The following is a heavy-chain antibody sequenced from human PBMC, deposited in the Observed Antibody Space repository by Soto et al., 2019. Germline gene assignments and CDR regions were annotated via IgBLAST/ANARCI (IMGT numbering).Heavy chain of an antibody. J-gene: IGHJ4*02. Sequence: QVQLVQSGAEVKKPGSSVKVSCKASGGTFSRNAINWVRQAPGQGLEWMGGIIPLFGTTNYAQSFQGRVTITADESTNTAYMELSSLRSEDTAVYYCASDGAVTVTTSYFDYWGQGTLVSVSS. CDR1: GGTFSRNA. CDR2: IIPLFGTT. D-gene: IGHD4-17*01. V-gene: IGHV1-69*12. CDR3: ASDGAVTVTTSYFDY.